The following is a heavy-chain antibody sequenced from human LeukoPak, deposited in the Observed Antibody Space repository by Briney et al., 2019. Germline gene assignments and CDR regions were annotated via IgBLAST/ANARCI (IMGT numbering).Heavy chain of an antibody. Sequence: SETLSLTCAVSGYSISSGFYWGWIRQPPGKGLEWIGSMYQSGSTYYNPSLRSRVTISVDTSKKQFSLKLRSMTAADTAVYYCARDKGGVVRDLDYWGQGTLVTVSS. CDR2: MYQSGST. CDR1: GYSISSGFY. CDR3: ARDKGGVVRDLDY. D-gene: IGHD3-3*01. V-gene: IGHV4-38-2*02. J-gene: IGHJ4*02.